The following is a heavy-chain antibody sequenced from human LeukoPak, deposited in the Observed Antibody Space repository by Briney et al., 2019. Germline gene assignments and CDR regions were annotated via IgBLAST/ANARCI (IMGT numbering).Heavy chain of an antibody. CDR2: IYYSGST. J-gene: IGHJ4*02. Sequence: PSEALSLTCAVSGYSIISGLYWGWVRQPPGKGPGWVWGIYYSGSTYFNPSLKSRVTISVDTSKNPFSLKLISVTAADTAVYYCASRFWSGYYTVGYYFDYWGQGTLVTVSS. CDR3: ASRFWSGYYTVGYYFDY. V-gene: IGHV4-38-2*01. D-gene: IGHD3-3*01. CDR1: GYSIISGLY.